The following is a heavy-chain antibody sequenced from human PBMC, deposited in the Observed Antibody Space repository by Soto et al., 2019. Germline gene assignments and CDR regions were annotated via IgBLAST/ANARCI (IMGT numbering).Heavy chain of an antibody. CDR2: INHSGST. J-gene: IGHJ4*02. CDR3: ARGWGRIFDY. V-gene: IGHV4-34*01. CDR1: GGSFSGYY. Sequence: QVQLQQRGAGLLKPSETLSLTCAVYGGSFSGYYWYWIRQPPGKGLEWIGEINHSGSTNYNPSLKSRVTLSVDTSKNQFSLKLSSVTAADTAVYYCARGWGRIFDYWGQGTLVTVSS. D-gene: IGHD7-27*01.